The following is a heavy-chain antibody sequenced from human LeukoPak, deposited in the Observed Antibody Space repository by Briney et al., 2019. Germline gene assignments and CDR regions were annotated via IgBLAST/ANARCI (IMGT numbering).Heavy chain of an antibody. Sequence: SQTLSLTCSISGDTVSSNSAAWNWIRQSPSRGLEWLGRTYYRSKWYYDYAVSVKSRITISPDTSKNQFSLQLNSVTADDTAVYYCARGFALDFWGQGTMVTVSS. V-gene: IGHV6-1*01. CDR1: GDTVSSNSAA. CDR3: ARGFALDF. CDR2: TYYRSKWYY. J-gene: IGHJ3*01.